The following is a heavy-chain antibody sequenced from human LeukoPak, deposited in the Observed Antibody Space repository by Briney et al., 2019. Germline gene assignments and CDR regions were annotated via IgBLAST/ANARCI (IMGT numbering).Heavy chain of an antibody. CDR2: IWYDGSNK. CDR1: GFTFSSYG. V-gene: IGHV3-33*01. J-gene: IGHJ4*02. Sequence: GRSLRLSCAASGFTFSSYGMHWVRQAPGKGLEWVAVIWYDGSNKYYADSVKGRFTISRDNSKNTLYLQMNSLRAEDTAVYYCARDGLRIAVAGIDYWGQGTLVTVSS. CDR3: ARDGLRIAVAGIDY. D-gene: IGHD6-19*01.